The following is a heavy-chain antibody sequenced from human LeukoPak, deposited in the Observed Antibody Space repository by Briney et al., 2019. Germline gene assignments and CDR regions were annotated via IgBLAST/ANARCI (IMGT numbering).Heavy chain of an antibody. V-gene: IGHV1-69*06. CDR1: GGTFSSYA. J-gene: IGHJ5*02. CDR3: ARDRERYSYGYSWFDP. CDR2: IIPIFGTA. D-gene: IGHD5-18*01. Sequence: ASVTVSCKASGGTFSSYAISWVRQAPGQGLEWMGGIIPIFGTANYAQKFQGRVTITADKSTSTAYMELSSLRSEDTAVYYCARDRERYSYGYSWFDPWGEGNLVTVSS.